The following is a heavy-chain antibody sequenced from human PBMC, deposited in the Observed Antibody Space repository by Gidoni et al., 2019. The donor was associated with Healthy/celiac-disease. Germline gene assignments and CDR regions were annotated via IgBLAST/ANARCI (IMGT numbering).Heavy chain of an antibody. CDR3: ARAQRTTVVTPRYYFDY. CDR2: INHSGST. D-gene: IGHD4-17*01. V-gene: IGHV4-34*01. CDR1: GGSFSGYY. Sequence: QVQLQQWGAGLLQPSETLSLTCAVYGGSFSGYYWSWIRQPPGKGLEWIGEINHSGSTNYNPSLKSRVTISVDTSKNQFSLKLSSVTAADTAVYYCARAQRTTVVTPRYYFDYWGQGTLVTVSS. J-gene: IGHJ4*02.